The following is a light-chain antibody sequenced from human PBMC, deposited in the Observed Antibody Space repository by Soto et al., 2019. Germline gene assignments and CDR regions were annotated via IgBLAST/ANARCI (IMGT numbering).Light chain of an antibody. Sequence: EILLTQSPGTLSLSPGEEAALSCRTSLSVSVDLDWYQQNPGQAPRLLISDASNRATGIPARFSGSGSGTDFTLTISSLEPEDFAVYYCHQRQYWPPITFGQGTRLEIK. CDR2: DAS. CDR1: LSVSVD. CDR3: HQRQYWPPIT. V-gene: IGKV3-11*01. J-gene: IGKJ5*01.